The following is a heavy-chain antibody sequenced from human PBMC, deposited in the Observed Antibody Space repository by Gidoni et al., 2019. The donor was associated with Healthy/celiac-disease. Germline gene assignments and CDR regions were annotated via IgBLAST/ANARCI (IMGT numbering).Heavy chain of an antibody. CDR1: GFTFSSYA. CDR2: ISGSGGST. CDR3: AKGGFKWDYFDY. V-gene: IGHV3-23*01. J-gene: IGHJ4*02. D-gene: IGHD1-26*01. Sequence: EVQLLESGGGLVQPGGALRLSCAASGFTFSSYAMSWVRQAPGKGLEWVSAISGSGGSTYYADSVKGRFTISRDNSKNTLYLQMNSLRAEDTAVYYCAKGGFKWDYFDYWGQGTLVTVSS.